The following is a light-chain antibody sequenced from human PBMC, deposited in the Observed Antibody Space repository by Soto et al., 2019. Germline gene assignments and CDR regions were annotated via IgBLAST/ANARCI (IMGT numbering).Light chain of an antibody. CDR1: QSVRSNY. V-gene: IGKV3-20*01. J-gene: IGKJ4*01. CDR3: QQYASSPLT. Sequence: EIVLTQSPGTLSLSSGERATLSCRASQSVRSNYLAWYQQKPGQAPRLLIYGASSRATGIPDRLGGSGSGTAFTLTIGTLEAEDFAVYYDQQYASSPLTFGGGTKVEIK. CDR2: GAS.